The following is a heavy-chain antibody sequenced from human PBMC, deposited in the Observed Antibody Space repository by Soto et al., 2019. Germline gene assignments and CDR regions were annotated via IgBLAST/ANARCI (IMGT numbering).Heavy chain of an antibody. V-gene: IGHV3-30*02. CDR2: IWYDGTNK. CDR1: GFTFSSYG. J-gene: IGHJ3*02. CDR3: AKDLPPYYYDSSGYYPAFDI. D-gene: IGHD3-22*01. Sequence: PGGSLRLSCAASGFTFSSYGMHWVRQAPGKGLEWVAVIWYDGTNKYYADSVKGRFTISRDNSKNTLYLQMNSLRAEDTAVYYCAKDLPPYYYDSSGYYPAFDIWGKGTMVTV.